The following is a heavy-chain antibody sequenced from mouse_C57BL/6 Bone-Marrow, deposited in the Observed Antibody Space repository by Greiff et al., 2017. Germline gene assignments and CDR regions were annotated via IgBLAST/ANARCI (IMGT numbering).Heavy chain of an antibody. CDR3: ARTGRRSWFAY. J-gene: IGHJ3*01. CDR2: INPYNGGT. V-gene: IGHV1-19*01. Sequence: VQLQQSGPVLVKPGASVKMSCKASGYTFTDYYMNWVKQSHGKSLEWIGVINPYNGGTSYNQKFKGKATLTVDKSSSTAYMELNSLTSEDSAVYYCARTGRRSWFAYWGQGTLVTVSA. CDR1: GYTFTDYY.